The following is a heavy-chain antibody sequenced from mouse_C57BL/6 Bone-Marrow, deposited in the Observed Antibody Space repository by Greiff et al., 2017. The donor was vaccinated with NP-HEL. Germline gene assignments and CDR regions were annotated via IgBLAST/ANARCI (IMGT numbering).Heavy chain of an antibody. CDR1: GYTFTSYW. CDR3: ARSRYGSSSGHWFAY. J-gene: IGHJ3*01. CDR2: INPSNGGT. V-gene: IGHV1-53*01. D-gene: IGHD1-1*01. Sequence: VQLQESGTELVKPGASVKLSCKASGYTFTSYWMHWVKQRPGQGLEWIGNINPSNGGTNYNEKFKSKATLTVDKSSSTAYMQLSSLTSEDSAVYYFARSRYGSSSGHWFAYWRQGTLVTVSA.